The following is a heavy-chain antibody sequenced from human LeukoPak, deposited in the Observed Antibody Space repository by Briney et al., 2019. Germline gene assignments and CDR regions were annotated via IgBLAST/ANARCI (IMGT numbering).Heavy chain of an antibody. J-gene: IGHJ4*02. Sequence: GGSLRLSCAASGFTFSSYGMSWVRQAPGKGLEWVSAITGSGGSTYYADSVKGRFTISRDNSKNTLYLQMNSLRAEDTAVYYCAKAGRGGDSSDSYYNFFDYWGQGTLVTVSS. V-gene: IGHV3-23*01. CDR2: ITGSGGST. CDR3: AKAGRGGDSSDSYYNFFDY. D-gene: IGHD3-22*01. CDR1: GFTFSSYG.